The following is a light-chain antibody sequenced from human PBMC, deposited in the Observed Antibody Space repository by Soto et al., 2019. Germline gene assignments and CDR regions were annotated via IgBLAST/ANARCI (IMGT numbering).Light chain of an antibody. V-gene: IGLV2-8*01. CDR1: SSDVGGYNY. J-gene: IGLJ1*01. CDR3: FSYTSSGTYV. CDR2: EVN. Sequence: QSVLTQPPSASGSPGQSVAISCTGTSSDVGGYNYVSWYQQHPGKAPKLMIYEVNKRPSGVPDRFSGSKSGNTASLTVSGLQAEDATDYYCFSYTSSGTYVFGTGTKVTVL.